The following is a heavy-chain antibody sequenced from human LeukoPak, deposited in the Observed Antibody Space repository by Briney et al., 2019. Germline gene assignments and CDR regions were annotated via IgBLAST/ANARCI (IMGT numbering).Heavy chain of an antibody. D-gene: IGHD2-2*01. Sequence: ASVKVSCKASGYTFTGYYMHWVRQAPGQGLGWMGWINPNSGGTNYTQKFQGRVTMTRDTSISTAYMELSRLRSDDTAVYYCARDPPAAITYYGMDVWGQGTTVTVSS. V-gene: IGHV1-2*02. CDR2: INPNSGGT. CDR1: GYTFTGYY. CDR3: ARDPPAAITYYGMDV. J-gene: IGHJ6*02.